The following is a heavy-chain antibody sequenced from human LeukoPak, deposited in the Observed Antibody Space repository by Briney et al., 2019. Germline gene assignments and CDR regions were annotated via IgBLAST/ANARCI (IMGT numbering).Heavy chain of an antibody. Sequence: GGTLRLSCAASGFTFSSYGMSWVRQAPGKGLEWVSTISGSGGSTYYADSVKGRFTISRDNSKNTLYLQMNSLRAEDTAVYYCAKDGQVVRGVSDAFDIWGQGTMVTVSS. CDR3: AKDGQVVRGVSDAFDI. J-gene: IGHJ3*02. CDR2: ISGSGGST. CDR1: GFTFSSYG. D-gene: IGHD3-10*01. V-gene: IGHV3-23*01.